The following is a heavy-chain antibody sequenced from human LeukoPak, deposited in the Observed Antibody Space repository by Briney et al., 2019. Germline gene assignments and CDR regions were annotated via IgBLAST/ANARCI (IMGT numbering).Heavy chain of an antibody. V-gene: IGHV3-30*04. D-gene: IGHD3-9*01. CDR3: ARPLTGYYNLPGDYFDY. CDR1: GFTFSSYA. J-gene: IGHJ4*02. Sequence: PGGSLRLSCAASGFTFSSYAMSWVRQAPGKGLEWVAVIWYDGSNKYYADSVKGRFTISRDNSKNTLYLQMNSLRAEDTAVYYCARPLTGYYNLPGDYFDYWGQGTLVTVSS. CDR2: IWYDGSNK.